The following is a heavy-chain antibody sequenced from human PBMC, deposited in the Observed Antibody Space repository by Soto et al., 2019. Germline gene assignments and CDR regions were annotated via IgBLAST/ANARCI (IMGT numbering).Heavy chain of an antibody. CDR2: ISYDGSNK. J-gene: IGHJ1*01. Sequence: GVSLRLSSAASGFTFSSYAMHWVRQAPGKGLEWVAVISYDGSNKYYADSVKGRFTISRDNSKNTLYLQMNSLRAEDTAVYYCAREGGTAGLYGDYSQFQHWGQGTLVTVSS. D-gene: IGHD4-17*01. CDR3: AREGGTAGLYGDYSQFQH. CDR1: GFTFSSYA. V-gene: IGHV3-30-3*01.